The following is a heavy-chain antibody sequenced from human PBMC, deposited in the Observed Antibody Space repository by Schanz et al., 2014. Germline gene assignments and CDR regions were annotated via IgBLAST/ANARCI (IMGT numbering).Heavy chain of an antibody. CDR3: AKGRFGELSAFDI. CDR2: ISSSSSTI. J-gene: IGHJ3*02. D-gene: IGHD3-10*01. Sequence: EVQLVESGGGVVQPGRSLRLSCAASGFTFSGYSMNWVRQAPGKGLEWVAYISSSSSTIHYADSVKGRFTISRDNSKNTLYLQMNSLRAEDTAVYYCAKGRFGELSAFDIWGQGTMVTVSS. CDR1: GFTFSGYS. V-gene: IGHV3-48*01.